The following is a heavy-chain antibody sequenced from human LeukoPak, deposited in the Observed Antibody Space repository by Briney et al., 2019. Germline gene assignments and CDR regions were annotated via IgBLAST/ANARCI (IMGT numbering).Heavy chain of an antibody. CDR1: GYPFTTSY. D-gene: IGHD6-6*01. J-gene: IGHJ4*02. CDR3: ARGPPDEGLVFDS. Sequence: GGSLRLSCRISGYPFTTSYIHWIRHAPAQGHEWMGWVNPDSGTTNYPQKFRGRVTVTRDTAPSTVYLDLTRLQTDDTAVYYCARGPPDEGLVFDSWGRGTLVTVSS. CDR2: VNPDSGTT. V-gene: IGHV1-2*02.